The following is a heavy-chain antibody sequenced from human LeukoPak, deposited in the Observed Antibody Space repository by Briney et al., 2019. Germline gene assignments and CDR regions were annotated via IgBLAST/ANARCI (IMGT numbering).Heavy chain of an antibody. CDR1: GYSISSGYY. Sequence: SETLSLTCTVSGYSISSGYYWGWIRQPPGKGLEWIGSINHSGSTNYNPSLKSRVTISVDTSKNQFSLKLSSVTAADTAVYYCARHRALKWLVLSNWFDPWGQGTLVTVSS. V-gene: IGHV4-38-2*02. CDR3: ARHRALKWLVLSNWFDP. D-gene: IGHD6-19*01. CDR2: INHSGST. J-gene: IGHJ5*02.